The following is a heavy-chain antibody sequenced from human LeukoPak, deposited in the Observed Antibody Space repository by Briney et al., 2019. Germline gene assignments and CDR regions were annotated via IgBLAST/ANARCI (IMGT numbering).Heavy chain of an antibody. CDR1: GFTFSDYY. D-gene: IGHD3-3*01. J-gene: IGHJ4*02. CDR2: ISSSGSTI. V-gene: IGHV3-11*04. Sequence: GGSLRLSCAASGFTFSDYYMSWIRQAPGKGLEWVSYISSSGSTIYYADSVKGRFTIPRDNAKNSVYLQMNSLRAEDTAVYYCAGAGDDFWSAYHFDYWGQGTLVTVSS. CDR3: AGAGDDFWSAYHFDY.